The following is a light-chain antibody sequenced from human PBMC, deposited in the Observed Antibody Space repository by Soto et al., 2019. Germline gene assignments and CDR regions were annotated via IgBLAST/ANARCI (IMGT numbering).Light chain of an antibody. CDR1: QSVSTY. J-gene: IGKJ4*01. V-gene: IGKV3-11*01. CDR2: DAS. CDR3: QQYSKWPHT. Sequence: EIVSTQSPATLSLSPGERTTLSCRASQSVSTYLAWYQHKPGQAPRLLISDASNRATGIPARFSGSASGTGFTLTIRTLALEDFAVYYCQQYSKWPHTVAGGTKVDIK.